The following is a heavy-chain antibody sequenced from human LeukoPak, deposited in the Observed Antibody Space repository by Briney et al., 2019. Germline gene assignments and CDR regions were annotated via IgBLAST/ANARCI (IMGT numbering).Heavy chain of an antibody. D-gene: IGHD4-17*01. J-gene: IGHJ4*02. Sequence: PGGSLRLSCAASGFTFSSYAMHWVRQAPGKGLEWVAVISYDGSNKYYADSVKGRFTTSRDNSKNTLYLQMNSLRAEDTAVYYCARSAYGDYVDLVYWGQGTLVTVSS. CDR1: GFTFSSYA. CDR3: ARSAYGDYVDLVY. V-gene: IGHV3-30*04. CDR2: ISYDGSNK.